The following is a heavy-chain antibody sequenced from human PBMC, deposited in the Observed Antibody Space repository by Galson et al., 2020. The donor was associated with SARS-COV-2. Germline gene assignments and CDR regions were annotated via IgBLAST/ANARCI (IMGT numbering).Heavy chain of an antibody. CDR3: ARDPAPLYGDNYYYGMDV. Sequence: ETSETLSLTCSVSDAPMSRYYWSWLRQPPGKGLERIGYIPYSGRTSHNPSLRSRVTISVDLSKNQLSLKVTSVTAADTAVYYCARDPAPLYGDNYYYGMDVWGRGTTVTVSS. CDR1: DAPMSRYY. J-gene: IGHJ6*02. CDR2: IPYSGRT. V-gene: IGHV4-59*01. D-gene: IGHD4-17*01.